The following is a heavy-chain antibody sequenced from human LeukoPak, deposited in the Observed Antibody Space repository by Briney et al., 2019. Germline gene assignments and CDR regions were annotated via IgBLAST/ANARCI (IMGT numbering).Heavy chain of an antibody. J-gene: IGHJ4*02. V-gene: IGHV3-23*01. D-gene: IGHD4-17*01. CDR3: SKGLSLMTTVTYFDY. CDR1: GFTFDDYG. CDR2: ISGSGLST. Sequence: GGSLRLSCAASGFTFDDYGMSWVRQAPGKGLEWVSAISGSGLSTYYADSVKGRFTISRDNSKNTLYMQMNSLRAEDTAAYYFSKGLSLMTTVTYFDYWGQGTLVTVSS.